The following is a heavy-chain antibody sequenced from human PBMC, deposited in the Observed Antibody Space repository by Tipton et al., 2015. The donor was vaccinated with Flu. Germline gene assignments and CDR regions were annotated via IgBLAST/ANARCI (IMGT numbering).Heavy chain of an antibody. CDR3: ARDNAMSGYYFRY. CDR2: IYYSGST. V-gene: IGHV4-59*01. D-gene: IGHD3-22*01. CDR1: GGSISSYY. Sequence: LRLSCTVSGGSISSYYWSWIRQLPGKGLEWIGYIYYSGSTNYNPSLKSRVTISVDTSKNQFSLKLSSVTAADTAVYYCARDNAMSGYYFRYWGQGTLVTVSS. J-gene: IGHJ4*02.